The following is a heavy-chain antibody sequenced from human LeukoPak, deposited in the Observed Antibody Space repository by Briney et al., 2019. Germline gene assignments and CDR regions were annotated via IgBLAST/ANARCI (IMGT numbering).Heavy chain of an antibody. D-gene: IGHD5-12*01. CDR2: IYYSGST. V-gene: IGHV4-39*07. Sequence: SETLSLTCTVSGGSISSSSYYWGWIRQPPGKGLEWIGSIYYSGSTYYNPSLKSRVTISVDTSKNQFSLKLSSVTAADTAMYYCARLGSHSGYDPDFDYWGQGTLVTVSS. J-gene: IGHJ4*02. CDR3: ARLGSHSGYDPDFDY. CDR1: GGSISSSSYY.